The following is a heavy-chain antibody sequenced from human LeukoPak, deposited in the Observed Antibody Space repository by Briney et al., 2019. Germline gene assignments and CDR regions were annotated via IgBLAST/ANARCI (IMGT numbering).Heavy chain of an antibody. CDR2: ISSSGSTI. CDR1: GFTFSSYE. J-gene: IGHJ6*03. Sequence: PGGSLRLSCAASGFTFSSYEMNWVRQAPGKGLEWVSYISSSGSTIYYADSVQGRFTISRDNAKNSLFLQMNSLRDEDTAVYYCARLPYKQLLSTYYHYYMDVWGKGTTVTVSS. V-gene: IGHV3-48*03. CDR3: ARLPYKQLLSTYYHYYMDV. D-gene: IGHD2-2*01.